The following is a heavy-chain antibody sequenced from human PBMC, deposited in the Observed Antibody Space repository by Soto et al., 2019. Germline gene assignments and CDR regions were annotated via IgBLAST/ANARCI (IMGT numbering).Heavy chain of an antibody. Sequence: SETLSLPCTVSAGSITTSYWSWLRQPPGKALEWIGYISYRGSTNYNPSLKSRLTISIDTSKSQISLKLTSMTTADTAVYYCASSGIVGREVNTWFDPWGQGTLVTVSS. V-gene: IGHV4-59*01. J-gene: IGHJ5*02. CDR1: AGSITTSY. D-gene: IGHD3-22*01. CDR2: ISYRGST. CDR3: ASSGIVGREVNTWFDP.